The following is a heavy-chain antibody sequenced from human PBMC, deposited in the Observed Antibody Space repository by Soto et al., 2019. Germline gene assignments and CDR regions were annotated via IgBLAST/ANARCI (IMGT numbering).Heavy chain of an antibody. CDR1: GFTFSSCS. J-gene: IGHJ2*01. CDR2: ISSSSSTI. V-gene: IGHV3-48*02. Sequence: VGSLRLSCAASGFTFSSCSMNWVRQAPGKGLEWVSYISSSSSTIYYADSVKGRFTISRDNAKNSLYLQMNSLRDEDTAVYYCESQVAGIYLWGRGTLVTVSS. CDR3: ESQVAGIYL. D-gene: IGHD6-19*01.